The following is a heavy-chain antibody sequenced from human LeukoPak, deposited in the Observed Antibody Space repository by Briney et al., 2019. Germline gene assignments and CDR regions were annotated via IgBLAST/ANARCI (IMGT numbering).Heavy chain of an antibody. J-gene: IGHJ6*03. CDR1: GFTFSSYA. CDR3: VPRKEWSCYMDV. Sequence: GGSLTLSCAASGFTFSSYAMSWVRQDPGNGLEWASDINASGGSTYYADSVKRRFTISRDNSKNTQYLQMNSLRAEDTAVYYCVPRKEWSCYMDVWGKGTTVTVSS. CDR2: INASGGST. V-gene: IGHV3-23*01. D-gene: IGHD3-3*01.